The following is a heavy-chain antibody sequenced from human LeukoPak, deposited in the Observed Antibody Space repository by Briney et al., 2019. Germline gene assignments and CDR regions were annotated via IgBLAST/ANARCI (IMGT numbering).Heavy chain of an antibody. CDR1: GGSISSYY. J-gene: IGHJ5*02. CDR3: AREPPRGHMVYAMS. D-gene: IGHD2-8*01. Sequence: SETLSLTCTVSGGSISSYYWSWIRQPAGKGLEWIGRIYTSGSTNYNPSLKSRVTMSVDTSKNQFSLKLRSVTAADTAVYYCAREPPRGHMVYAMSWGQGTLVTVSS. CDR2: IYTSGST. V-gene: IGHV4-4*07.